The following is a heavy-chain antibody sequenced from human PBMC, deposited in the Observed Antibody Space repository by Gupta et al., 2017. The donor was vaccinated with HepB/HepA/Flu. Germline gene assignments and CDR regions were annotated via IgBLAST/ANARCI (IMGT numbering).Heavy chain of an antibody. CDR1: GFTFNTLA. J-gene: IGHJ4*02. CDR3: AKNPSVTFPGRD. D-gene: IGHD3-10*01. Sequence: EVQLLQSGGRLVRPGGSLRLSCVASGFTFNTLAMSWVRQAPGKGLEWVSAIGGSGNRKSYIDSVKGRFTISRDNSKNTLYLQMNSLRVDDTATYYCAKNPSVTFPGRDWGQGALVIVSS. CDR2: IGGSGNRK. V-gene: IGHV3-23*01.